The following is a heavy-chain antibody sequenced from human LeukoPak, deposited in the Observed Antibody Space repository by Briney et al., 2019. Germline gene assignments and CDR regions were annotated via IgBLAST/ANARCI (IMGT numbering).Heavy chain of an antibody. V-gene: IGHV1-2*02. J-gene: IGHJ4*02. D-gene: IGHD5-18*01. CDR2: INPNSGGT. Sequence: GASVKVSCTASGYTFTVYYMHWVRQAPGQGLEWMGWINPNSGGTNYAQKFQGRVTMTRDTSISTAYMELSRLRSDDTAVYYCAREVDTAMVTGYWGQGTLVTVSS. CDR1: GYTFTVYY. CDR3: AREVDTAMVTGY.